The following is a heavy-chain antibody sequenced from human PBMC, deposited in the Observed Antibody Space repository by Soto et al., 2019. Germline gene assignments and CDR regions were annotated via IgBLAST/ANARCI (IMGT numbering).Heavy chain of an antibody. D-gene: IGHD3-10*01. J-gene: IGHJ4*02. Sequence: GGSLRLSCAASGFTFSSYSMNWVRQAPGKGLVWVSYISSSSSTIYYADSVKGRFTISRDNSKNTLYLQMNSLRDEDTGVYFCAKKLRFGSGTYYFYFYYWGQGTLVTVSS. CDR3: AKKLRFGSGTYYFYFYY. V-gene: IGHV3-48*02. CDR2: ISSSSSTI. CDR1: GFTFSSYS.